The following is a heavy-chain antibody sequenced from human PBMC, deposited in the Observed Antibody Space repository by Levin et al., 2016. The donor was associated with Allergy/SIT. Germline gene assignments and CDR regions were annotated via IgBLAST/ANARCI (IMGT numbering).Heavy chain of an antibody. J-gene: IGHJ3*02. CDR1: GGSISRSNW. Sequence: SETLSLTCVVSGGSISRSNWWSWVRQYPGKGLEWIGYIYYSGSTYYNPSLKSRVTISVDTSKNQFSLNLSSVTAADTAVYYCARAVDYRGAFDIWGQGTMVTVSS. D-gene: IGHD4-11*01. CDR3: ARAVDYRGAFDI. V-gene: IGHV4-31*11. CDR2: IYYSGST.